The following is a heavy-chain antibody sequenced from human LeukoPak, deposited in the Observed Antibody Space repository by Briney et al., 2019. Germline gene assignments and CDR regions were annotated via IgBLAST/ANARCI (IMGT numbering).Heavy chain of an antibody. D-gene: IGHD3-22*01. CDR3: ARVEYYDSSGYVYNWFDP. CDR1: GGSISSYY. CDR2: IYYSGSN. Sequence: SETLPLTCTVSGGSISSYYWSWIRQPPGTGLDWIGHIYYSGSNNYNPSLKSRVTISVDTSKNQFSLKLNSVTAADTAVYYCARVEYYDSSGYVYNWFDPWGQGTLVTVSS. J-gene: IGHJ5*02. V-gene: IGHV4-59*01.